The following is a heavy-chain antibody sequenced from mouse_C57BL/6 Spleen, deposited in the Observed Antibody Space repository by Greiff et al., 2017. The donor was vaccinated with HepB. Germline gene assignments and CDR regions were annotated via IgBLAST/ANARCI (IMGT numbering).Heavy chain of an antibody. Sequence: EVKLMESGPELVKPGASVKISCKASGYSFTGYYMNWVKQSPEKSLEWIGEINPSTGGTTYNQKFKAKATLTVDKSSSTAYMQLKSLTSEDSAVYYCARMGDYPPWFAYWGQGTLVTVSA. CDR3: ARMGDYPPWFAY. CDR1: GYSFTGYY. CDR2: INPSTGGT. D-gene: IGHD2-4*01. J-gene: IGHJ3*01. V-gene: IGHV1-42*01.